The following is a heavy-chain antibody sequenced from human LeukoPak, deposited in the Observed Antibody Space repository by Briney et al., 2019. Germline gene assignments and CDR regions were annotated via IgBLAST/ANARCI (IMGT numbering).Heavy chain of an antibody. CDR1: GDSVSGVY. CDR2: VYYSGDT. CDR3: ARHPFATPFDY. J-gene: IGHJ4*02. Sequence: SETLSLTCTVSGDSVSGVYWSWIRQPPGKGLEWIGYVYYSGDTNYSPSLKSRVTTSLDTSKNQVSLRLSSVTAADTAVYYCARHPFATPFDYWGRGTLLTVSS. D-gene: IGHD2-15*01. V-gene: IGHV4-59*08.